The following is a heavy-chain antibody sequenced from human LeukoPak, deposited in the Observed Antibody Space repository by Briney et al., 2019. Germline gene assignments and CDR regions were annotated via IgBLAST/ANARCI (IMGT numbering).Heavy chain of an antibody. CDR3: AKAPGLWFKYYFDY. Sequence: AGSLRLSCAASGFTFSSYEMNWVRQAPGKGLEWVSYISSSGSTIYYADPVKGRFTISRDNSKNTLYLQMNSLRAEDTAVYYCAKAPGLWFKYYFDYWGQGTLVTVSS. J-gene: IGHJ4*02. CDR2: ISSSGSTI. D-gene: IGHD3-10*01. CDR1: GFTFSSYE. V-gene: IGHV3-48*03.